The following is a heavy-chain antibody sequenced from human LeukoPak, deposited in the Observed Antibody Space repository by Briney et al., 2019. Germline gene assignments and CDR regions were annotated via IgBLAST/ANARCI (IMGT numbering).Heavy chain of an antibody. Sequence: SETLSLTCTVSGASVSSGNYYWAWIRQPAGKGLEWIGRIYTSGSTNYNPSLKSRVTISIDASKNQFSLRLSSVTAADTAVYYCTRGGELMNYWGQGTLVTVSS. CDR1: GASVSSGNYY. J-gene: IGHJ4*02. V-gene: IGHV4-61*02. CDR2: IYTSGST. D-gene: IGHD1-26*01. CDR3: TRGGELMNY.